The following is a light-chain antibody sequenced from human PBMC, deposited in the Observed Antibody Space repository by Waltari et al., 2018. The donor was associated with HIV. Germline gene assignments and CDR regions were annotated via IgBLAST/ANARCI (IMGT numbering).Light chain of an antibody. CDR3: LLSYSGGPWV. Sequence: QAVVTQEPSLTVSPGDTVTLTCGSSTGAVTSGHYPYWFQQKPCQAPTTVIYDTKNKPSCSPARFSGSLVGDKAALTLSGAQPEDEADYYCLLSYSGGPWVFGGGTKLTVL. CDR1: TGAVTSGHY. CDR2: DTK. V-gene: IGLV7-46*01. J-gene: IGLJ3*02.